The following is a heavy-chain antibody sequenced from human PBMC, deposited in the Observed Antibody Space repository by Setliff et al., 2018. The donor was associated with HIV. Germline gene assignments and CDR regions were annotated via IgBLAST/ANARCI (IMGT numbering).Heavy chain of an antibody. CDR3: ARDGDSSGWYGYYYDMDV. D-gene: IGHD6-19*01. Sequence: SVKVSCKASGGTFSTYAISWVRQAPGQGLEWMGRIIPIFGTANYAQKFQGRVTITADKSTSTAYTELSSLRSEDTAVYYCARDGDSSGWYGYYYDMDVWGKGPRSPSP. CDR2: IIPIFGTA. V-gene: IGHV1-69*06. J-gene: IGHJ6*03. CDR1: GGTFSTYA.